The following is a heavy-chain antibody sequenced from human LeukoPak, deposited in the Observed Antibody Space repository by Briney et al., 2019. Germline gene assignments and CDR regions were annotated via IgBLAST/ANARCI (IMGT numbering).Heavy chain of an antibody. V-gene: IGHV1-69*13. J-gene: IGHJ4*02. D-gene: IGHD3-9*01. CDR3: ARVVGYYDILTGYYNVGPPPRAPDPYFDY. Sequence: ASVKVSCKASGGTFSSYAISWVRQAPGQGLEWMGGIIPIFGTANYAQKFQGRVTITADESTSTAYMELSSLRSEDTAVYYCARVVGYYDILTGYYNVGPPPRAPDPYFDYWGQGTLVTVSS. CDR2: IIPIFGTA. CDR1: GGTFSSYA.